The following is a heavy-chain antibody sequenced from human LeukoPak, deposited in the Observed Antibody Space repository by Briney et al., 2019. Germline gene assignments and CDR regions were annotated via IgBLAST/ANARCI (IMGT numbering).Heavy chain of an antibody. D-gene: IGHD4-11*01. CDR3: ARDSDYSDYD. J-gene: IGHJ4*02. Sequence: GGSLRLSCAASGFTFSDNWMSWVRQAPGKGLEWVANIKKDGSHSNYVDSVKGRFTISRDNDKNSLYLQMNSLRVEDTAVYYCARDSDYSDYDWGQGTLVTVSS. CDR2: IKKDGSHS. V-gene: IGHV3-7*01. CDR1: GFTFSDNW.